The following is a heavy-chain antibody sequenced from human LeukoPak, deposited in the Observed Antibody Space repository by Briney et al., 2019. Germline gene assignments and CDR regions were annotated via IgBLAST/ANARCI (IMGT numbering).Heavy chain of an antibody. V-gene: IGHV1-2*02. CDR2: INPDSGGT. CDR3: ARAYFGYVSGSNFDY. Sequence: ASVKVSCKASGYTFTAYFMHWVRQAPGQGLEWMGWINPDSGGTNYAQKFQGRVTMTRDTSISTAYMELSGLRSDDTAVYYCARAYFGYVSGSNFDYWGQGTLDTVSS. D-gene: IGHD3-10*01. CDR1: GYTFTAYF. J-gene: IGHJ4*02.